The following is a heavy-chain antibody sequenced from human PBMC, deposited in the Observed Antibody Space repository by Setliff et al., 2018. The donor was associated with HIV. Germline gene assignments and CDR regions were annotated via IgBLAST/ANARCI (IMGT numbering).Heavy chain of an antibody. D-gene: IGHD3-22*01. Sequence: PSETLSLTCTVSGGSISNSRYYWSWIRQPPGKGLEWIGSIYYSGSTYYNPSLKSRVTISVDTSKNQFSLKLSSVTAADAAVYYCASRVYYYDSSGYLREEGFDPWGQRTLVTVSS. CDR2: IYYSGST. J-gene: IGHJ5*02. V-gene: IGHV4-39*01. CDR3: ASRVYYYDSSGYLREEGFDP. CDR1: GGSISNSRYY.